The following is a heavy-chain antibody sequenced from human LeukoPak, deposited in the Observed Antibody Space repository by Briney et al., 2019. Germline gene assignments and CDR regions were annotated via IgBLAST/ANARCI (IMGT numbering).Heavy chain of an antibody. Sequence: GGSLRLSCAASGFTFDDYAMHWVRQAPGKGLEWVSGITWHSGSMDYADSVKGRFTISRDNTKNSLYLQVNSLRAEDTALYYCEGLSELRLGELSLERPNYWGQGTLVTVSS. CDR3: EGLSELRLGELSLERPNY. J-gene: IGHJ4*02. V-gene: IGHV3-9*01. CDR1: GFTFDDYA. D-gene: IGHD3-16*02. CDR2: ITWHSGSM.